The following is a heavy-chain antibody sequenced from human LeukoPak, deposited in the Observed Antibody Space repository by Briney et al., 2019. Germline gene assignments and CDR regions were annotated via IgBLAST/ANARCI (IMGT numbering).Heavy chain of an antibody. Sequence: PSETLSLTCTVSGGSISSSSYYWGWIRQPPGKGLEWIVSIYYSGSTYSNPSLKSRVTISVDTSKNQFSLKLSSVTAADTAVYYCARGPEVWGSSSSWYRGTNWFDPWGQGTLVTVSS. V-gene: IGHV4-39*01. CDR1: GGSISSSSYY. D-gene: IGHD6-13*01. J-gene: IGHJ5*02. CDR3: ARGPEVWGSSSSWYRGTNWFDP. CDR2: IYYSGST.